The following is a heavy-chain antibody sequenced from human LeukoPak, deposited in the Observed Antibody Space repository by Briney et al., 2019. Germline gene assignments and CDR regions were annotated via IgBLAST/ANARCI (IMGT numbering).Heavy chain of an antibody. CDR3: ARDRPRVGLDY. CDR2: ISISGSTI. D-gene: IGHD2-2*01. V-gene: IGHV3-48*03. CDR1: GFTFSSYE. J-gene: IGHJ4*02. Sequence: GGSLRLSCAASGFTFSSYEMNWVRQAPGKGLEWVSYISISGSTIHYADSVKGRFTISRNNAKNALYLQMNSLRAEDMAVYYCARDRPRVGLDYWGQGTLVTVSS.